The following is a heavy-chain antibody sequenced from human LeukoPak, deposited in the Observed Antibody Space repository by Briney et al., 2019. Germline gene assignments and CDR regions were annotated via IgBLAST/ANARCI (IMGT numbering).Heavy chain of an antibody. J-gene: IGHJ5*02. CDR1: GFTFDDYG. CDR3: AKDPWLEDS. V-gene: IGHV3-53*01. Sequence: GGSLRLSCAASGFTFDDYGMSWVRQAPGKGLEWVSVIYSGGSTYFPESVKGRFTISRDNSKNTLYLQMHSLRGEDTAGFYLAKDPWLEDSWGQGTLVTLSS. D-gene: IGHD2-15*01. CDR2: IYSGGST.